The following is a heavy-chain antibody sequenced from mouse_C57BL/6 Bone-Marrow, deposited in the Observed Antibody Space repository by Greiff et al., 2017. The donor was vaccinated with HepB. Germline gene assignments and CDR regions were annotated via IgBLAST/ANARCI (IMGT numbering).Heavy chain of an antibody. V-gene: IGHV5-12*01. Sequence: EVMLVESGGGLVQPGGSLKLSCAASGFTFSDYYMYWVRQTPEKRLEWVAYISNGGGSTYYPDTVKGRFTISRDNAKNTLYLQMSRLKSEDTAMYYCAANYYGGAMDYWGQGTSVTVSS. CDR1: GFTFSDYY. J-gene: IGHJ4*01. CDR3: AANYYGGAMDY. D-gene: IGHD1-1*01. CDR2: ISNGGGST.